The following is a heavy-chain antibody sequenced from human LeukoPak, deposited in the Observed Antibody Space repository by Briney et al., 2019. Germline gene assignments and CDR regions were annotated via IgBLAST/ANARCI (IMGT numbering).Heavy chain of an antibody. CDR2: IKQDGSEK. D-gene: IGHD1-26*01. Sequence: GGSLRLSCAASGFRFSSYWMSWVRQAPGNGLEWVANIKQDGSEKYYVDSVKGRFTIYRDNAKNSLYLQMNSLRAEDTAVYYCARGRGVDYWGQGTLVTVSS. J-gene: IGHJ4*02. CDR1: GFRFSSYW. CDR3: ARGRGVDY. V-gene: IGHV3-7*01.